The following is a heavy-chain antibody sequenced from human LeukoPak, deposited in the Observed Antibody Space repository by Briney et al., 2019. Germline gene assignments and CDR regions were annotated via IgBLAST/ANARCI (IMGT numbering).Heavy chain of an antibody. CDR2: INPNSGGT. J-gene: IGHJ3*02. V-gene: IGHV1-2*02. CDR3: ATLTQRGPRQWGAFDI. CDR1: GGTFSSYA. Sequence: AASVKLSCKASGGTFSSYAISWVRQAPGPGLEWMGWINPNSGGTNYAQKFQGRVTMTRDTSISTAYMELSRLRSDDTAVYYCATLTQRGPRQWGAFDIWGQGTMVTVSS. D-gene: IGHD2-8*01.